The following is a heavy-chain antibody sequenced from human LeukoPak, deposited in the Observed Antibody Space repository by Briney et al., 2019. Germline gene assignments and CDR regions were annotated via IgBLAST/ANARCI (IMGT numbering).Heavy chain of an antibody. J-gene: IGHJ4*02. V-gene: IGHV3-11*04. CDR1: GFTFSDYY. CDR3: ATLVDTAMVHLRPAYYFDY. D-gene: IGHD5-18*01. Sequence: GGPLRLSCAASGFTFSDYYMSWLREATGKALEWVSYISSSGSTICYADTVKGQFTTARDKVKNSLYKQKNSLKAENTAVYYCATLVDTAMVHLRPAYYFDYWGQGTLVTVSS. CDR2: ISSSGSTI.